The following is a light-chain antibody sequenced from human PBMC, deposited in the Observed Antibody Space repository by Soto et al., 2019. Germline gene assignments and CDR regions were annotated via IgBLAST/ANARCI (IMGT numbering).Light chain of an antibody. Sequence: IQMTQPPLYLSASVGEGITSVCRASQDIRSDLGWYQQKPGKDPKLLIFAASSLQSGVPSRFSGSRSGPDLTLTISSLQPEDFATYYCQQSYSSPPTVGQGTTVDIK. V-gene: IGKV1-39*01. CDR3: QQSYSSPPT. CDR1: QDIRSD. J-gene: IGKJ1*01. CDR2: AAS.